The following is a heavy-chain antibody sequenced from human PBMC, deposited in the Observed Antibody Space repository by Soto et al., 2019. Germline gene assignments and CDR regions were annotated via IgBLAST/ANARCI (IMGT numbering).Heavy chain of an antibody. CDR1: GGTFSSYT. CDR2: IIPILGIA. V-gene: IGHV1-69*08. Sequence: QVQLVQSGAEVKKPGSSVKVSCKASGGTFSSYTISWVRQAPGQGLEWMGRIIPILGIANYAQKFQGRVKITADKXXSTAYMELSSLRAXXTAVYYCARDAQGAYGDHYWGQGTLVTVSS. CDR3: ARDAQGAYGDHY. D-gene: IGHD4-17*01. J-gene: IGHJ4*02.